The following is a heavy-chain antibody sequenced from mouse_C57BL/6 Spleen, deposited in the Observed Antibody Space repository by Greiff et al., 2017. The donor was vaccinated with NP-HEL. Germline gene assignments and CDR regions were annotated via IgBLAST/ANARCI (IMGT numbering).Heavy chain of an antibody. CDR2: ISSGSSTI. CDR1: GFTFSDYG. Sequence: EVQRVESGGGLVKPGGSLKLSCAASGFTFSDYGMPWVRQAPEKGLEWVAYISSGSSTIYYADTVKGRFPIARDNDKNTLFLQMTSLRSEDTAMYYCARWYSNLYAMDYWGQGTSVTVSS. CDR3: ARWYSNLYAMDY. D-gene: IGHD2-5*01. J-gene: IGHJ4*01. V-gene: IGHV5-17*01.